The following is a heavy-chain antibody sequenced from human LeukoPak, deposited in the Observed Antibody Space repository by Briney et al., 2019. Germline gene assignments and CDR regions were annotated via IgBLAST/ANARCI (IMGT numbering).Heavy chain of an antibody. Sequence: SETLSLTCSVSGGSIRSYYWNWIRQAPGKGLEWIGFVFYSGSTKYNPSLNSRVTLSVDTSKNQFSLRLSSVTAADTALYYYAKWRSDWLGFDSWGQGTLVTVSS. D-gene: IGHD6-19*01. CDR1: GGSIRSYY. J-gene: IGHJ4*02. CDR3: AKWRSDWLGFDS. CDR2: VFYSGST. V-gene: IGHV4-59*01.